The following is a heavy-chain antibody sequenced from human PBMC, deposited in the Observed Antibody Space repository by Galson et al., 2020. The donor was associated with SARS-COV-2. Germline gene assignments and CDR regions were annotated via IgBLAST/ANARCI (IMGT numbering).Heavy chain of an antibody. J-gene: IGHJ3*02. CDR3: ARDKDGSGSYPGWTAFDI. D-gene: IGHD3-10*01. CDR2: INWNGGST. V-gene: IGHV3-20*01. Sequence: GGSLRLSCAASGFTFDDYGMSWVRQAPGKGLEWVSGINWNGGSTGYADSVKGRFTISRDNAKNSLYLQMNSLRAEDTALYHCARDKDGSGSYPGWTAFDIWGQGTMVTVSS. CDR1: GFTFDDYG.